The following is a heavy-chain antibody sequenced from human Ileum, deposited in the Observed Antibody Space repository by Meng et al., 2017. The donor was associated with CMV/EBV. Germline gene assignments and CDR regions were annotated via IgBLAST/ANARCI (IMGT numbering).Heavy chain of an antibody. Sequence: GSLRLSCTVSGGSISSSSYYWGWIRQPPGKGLEWIGSIYYSGRTYYNPSLKSRVTISVDTSKNQFSLKLSSVTAADTAVYYCARQQAGDAFDIWGQGTMVTVSS. CDR2: IYYSGRT. CDR1: GGSISSSSYY. CDR3: ARQQAGDAFDI. D-gene: IGHD6-19*01. V-gene: IGHV4-39*01. J-gene: IGHJ3*02.